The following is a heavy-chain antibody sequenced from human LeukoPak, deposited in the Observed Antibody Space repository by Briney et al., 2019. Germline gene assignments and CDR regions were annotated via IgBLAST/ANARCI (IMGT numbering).Heavy chain of an antibody. Sequence: SETLSLTCAVSGGSISSSTNWWRWVRQPPGKGLEWIGYIYYSGSTNYNPSLKSRVTISVDTSKNQFSLKLSSVTAADTSVYYCARGPTRDDVFDIWGQGTMVTVSS. J-gene: IGHJ3*02. CDR3: ARGPTRDDVFDI. CDR2: IYYSGST. V-gene: IGHV4-61*01. CDR1: GGSISSSTNW.